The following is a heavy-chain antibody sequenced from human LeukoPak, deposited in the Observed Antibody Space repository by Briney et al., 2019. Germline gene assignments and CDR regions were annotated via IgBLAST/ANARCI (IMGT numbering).Heavy chain of an antibody. D-gene: IGHD2-2*01. CDR2: IKQDGSEK. V-gene: IGHV3-7*01. CDR3: AREWAVPAASGLDV. J-gene: IGHJ6*04. Sequence: GGSLRLSCAASGFTFSNAWMNWVRQAPGKGLEWVANIKQDGSEKYYVDSVKGRFTISRDNAKNSLYLQMNSLRAEDTAVYYCAREWAVPAASGLDVWGKGTTVTVSS. CDR1: GFTFSNAW.